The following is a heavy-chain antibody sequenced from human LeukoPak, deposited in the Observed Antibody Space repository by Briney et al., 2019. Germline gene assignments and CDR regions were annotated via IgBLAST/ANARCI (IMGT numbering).Heavy chain of an antibody. D-gene: IGHD6-6*01. J-gene: IGHJ4*02. CDR2: IYSGGST. Sequence: GGSLSLSCAASGFTDSNNYMSWLRPAPGEGLEWVSVIYSGGSTFDADSVKGRFTISRDNSKNTLYLQMNSLRAEDTAVYYCARGGLSSSPLDYWGQGTLVTVSS. CDR1: GFTDSNNY. CDR3: ARGGLSSSPLDY. V-gene: IGHV3-66*02.